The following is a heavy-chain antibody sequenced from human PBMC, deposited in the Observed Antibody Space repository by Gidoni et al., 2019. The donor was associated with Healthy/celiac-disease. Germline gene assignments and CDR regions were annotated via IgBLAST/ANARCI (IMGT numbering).Heavy chain of an antibody. CDR1: GFTFSSYG. J-gene: IGHJ4*02. CDR3: ANQIESDYGDYPPGELDY. V-gene: IGHV3-30*18. Sequence: QVQLVESGGGVVQPGRSLRLSCAASGFTFSSYGMHWVRQAPGKGLEWVAVISYDGSNKYYADSVKGRFTISRDNSKNTLYLQMNSLRAEDTAVYYCANQIESDYGDYPPGELDYWGQGTLVTVSS. D-gene: IGHD4-17*01. CDR2: ISYDGSNK.